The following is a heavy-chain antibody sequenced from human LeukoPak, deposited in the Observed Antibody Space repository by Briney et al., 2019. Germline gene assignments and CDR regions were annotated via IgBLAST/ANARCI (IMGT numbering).Heavy chain of an antibody. CDR2: ISGSGGST. CDR1: GFAFSTFA. CDR3: AKGVGTNKGGYYFVY. V-gene: IGHV3-23*01. Sequence: PGGSLRLSCAASGFAFSTFAMSWVRQAPGKGLDWVSSISGSGGSTYYADSVKGRFTISRDSSKNTLYLQMNSLRAEDTAVYYCAKGVGTNKGGYYFVYWGQGTPVTVSS. J-gene: IGHJ4*02. D-gene: IGHD1-26*01.